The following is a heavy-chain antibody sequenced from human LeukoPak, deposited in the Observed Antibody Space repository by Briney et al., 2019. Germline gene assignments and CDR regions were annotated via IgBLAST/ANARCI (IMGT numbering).Heavy chain of an antibody. Sequence: SETLSLTCTVSGGSINTYYWSWLRQPPGKGLEWIGYISYSGTPTYNPSLRSRVTISLDTSKTQFSLRLTSVTAADTAVYYCARQRTAPPIYEYYGMDVWGQGTTVTVSS. CDR3: ARQRTAPPIYEYYGMDV. D-gene: IGHD3-9*01. CDR1: GGSINTYY. CDR2: ISYSGTP. J-gene: IGHJ6*02. V-gene: IGHV4-59*08.